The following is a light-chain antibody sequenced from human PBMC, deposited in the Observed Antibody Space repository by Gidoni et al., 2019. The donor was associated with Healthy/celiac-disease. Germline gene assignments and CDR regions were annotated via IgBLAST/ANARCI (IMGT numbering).Light chain of an antibody. V-gene: IGKV3-20*01. CDR3: QQYGSSPWT. CDR1: QSVSSSY. CDR2: GAS. Sequence: EIVLTQSPGTLSLSPGERATLSCRASQSVSSSYLAWYQQTPGQAPRLLIYGASSRATGLPDRFSGSGSGTDFTLTISRLGPEDFAVYYCQQYGSSPWTFGQGTKVEIK. J-gene: IGKJ1*01.